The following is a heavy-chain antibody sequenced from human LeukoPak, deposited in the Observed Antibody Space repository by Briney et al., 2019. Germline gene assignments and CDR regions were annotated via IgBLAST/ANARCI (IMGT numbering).Heavy chain of an antibody. Sequence: SQTLSLTCTVSGGSISSGSYYWSWIRQPAGKGLEWIGRIYTSGSTNYNPSLKSRVTMSVDTSKNQFSLKLSSVTAADTAVYYCARGGIAAADYWDYWGQGTLVTVSS. CDR2: IYTSGST. CDR3: ARGGIAAADYWDY. V-gene: IGHV4-61*02. J-gene: IGHJ4*02. CDR1: GGSISSGSYY. D-gene: IGHD6-13*01.